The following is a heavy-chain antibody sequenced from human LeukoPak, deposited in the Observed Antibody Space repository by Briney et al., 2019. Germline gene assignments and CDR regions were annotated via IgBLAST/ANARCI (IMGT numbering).Heavy chain of an antibody. V-gene: IGHV1-2*02. D-gene: IGHD3-22*01. CDR2: IDPDGSGT. CDR1: GYSFTDYY. CDR3: AREYYDSSGLKYAFDV. Sequence: ASVKVSCKASGYSFTDYYLHWVRQAPGQGLEWVGCIDPDGSGTKFAQKFQGGVTMTTDTSISTAYMELSRLRFDDTAVYYCAREYYDSSGLKYAFDVWGQGTVVTVSS. J-gene: IGHJ3*01.